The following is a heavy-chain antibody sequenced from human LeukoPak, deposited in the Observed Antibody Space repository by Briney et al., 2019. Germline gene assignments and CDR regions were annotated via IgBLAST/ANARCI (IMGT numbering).Heavy chain of an antibody. CDR2: IYISGST. D-gene: IGHD5-12*01. Sequence: SETLSLTCTVSGGSISTYFWSWIRQSAGKGLEWIGRIYISGSTNYNPSLKSRVTISVDTSKNQFSLKLSSVTAADTAVYYCATMGDSGYDTPYFDYWGQGTLVTVSS. CDR1: GGSISTYF. V-gene: IGHV4-4*07. CDR3: ATMGDSGYDTPYFDY. J-gene: IGHJ4*02.